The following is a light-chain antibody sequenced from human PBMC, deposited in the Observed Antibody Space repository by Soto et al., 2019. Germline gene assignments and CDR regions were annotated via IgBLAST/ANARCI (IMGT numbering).Light chain of an antibody. CDR1: QSISSW. CDR3: QQYNTYSRT. J-gene: IGKJ1*01. CDR2: EAS. Sequence: DIQMTQSPSTLSASVGDRVTITCRASQSISSWLAWYQQKPGKAPKLLIYEASGLESGVPSRFSGSGSGTEFTLTISSLQPDDFATYYCQQYNTYSRTFGQGPKVEIK. V-gene: IGKV1-5*03.